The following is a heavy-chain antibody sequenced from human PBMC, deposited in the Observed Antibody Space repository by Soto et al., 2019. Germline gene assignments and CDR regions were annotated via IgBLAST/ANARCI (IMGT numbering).Heavy chain of an antibody. D-gene: IGHD3-3*01. CDR1: GGTFSSYA. Sequence: QVQLVQSGAEVKKPGSSVKVSCKASGGTFSSYAISWVRQAPGQGLEWMGGIIPIFGTANYAQKFQGRVTITADESTSTAYMELSSLRAREAAVYYCARDREEMAVLRFLALDYWGQGTLVTVSS. J-gene: IGHJ4*02. CDR3: ARDREEMAVLRFLALDY. CDR2: IIPIFGTA. V-gene: IGHV1-69*01.